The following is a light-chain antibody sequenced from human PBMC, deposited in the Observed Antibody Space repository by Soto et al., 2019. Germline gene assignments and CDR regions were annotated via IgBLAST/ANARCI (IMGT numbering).Light chain of an antibody. J-gene: IGKJ1*01. CDR1: QTISRY. Sequence: EIVLTQSAGTLSLSPWETSTLCFRARQTISRYLAWYQQKPGQGTRLLIYGASSRATGTPDRLSGSGSGTDFTLTINRLEPEDFALYYCQQYGSSPPTFGQGTKVDI. CDR3: QQYGSSPPT. CDR2: GAS. V-gene: IGKV3-20*01.